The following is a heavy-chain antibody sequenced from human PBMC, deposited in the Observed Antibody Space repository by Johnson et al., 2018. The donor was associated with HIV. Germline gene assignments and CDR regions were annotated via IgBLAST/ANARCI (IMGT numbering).Heavy chain of an antibody. CDR3: AKPKTGIDAFDI. CDR2: ISGRGITI. V-gene: IGHV3-48*03. D-gene: IGHD3-10*01. J-gene: IGHJ3*02. Sequence: VQLVESGGGVVQPGRSLRLSCAASRFTFSSYAMHWVRQAPGKGLEWVSYISGRGITIYYSDSVKGRFTISRDNAKNTLYLQMNRLRADDTAVYYCAKPKTGIDAFDIWGQGTMVTVSS. CDR1: RFTFSSYA.